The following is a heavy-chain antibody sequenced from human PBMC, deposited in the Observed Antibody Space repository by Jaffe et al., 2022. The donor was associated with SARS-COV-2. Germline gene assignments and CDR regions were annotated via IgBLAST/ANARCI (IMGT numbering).Heavy chain of an antibody. D-gene: IGHD5-18*01. CDR2: ISYDGSNK. CDR1: GFTFSSYA. CDR3: ARDGLWSYWYFDL. Sequence: QVQLVESGGGVVQPGRSLRLSCAASGFTFSSYAMHWVRQAPGKGLEWVAVISYDGSNKYYADSVKGRFTISRDNSKNTLYLQMNSLRAEDTAVYYCARDGLWSYWYFDLWGRGTLVTVSS. J-gene: IGHJ2*01. V-gene: IGHV3-30-3*01.